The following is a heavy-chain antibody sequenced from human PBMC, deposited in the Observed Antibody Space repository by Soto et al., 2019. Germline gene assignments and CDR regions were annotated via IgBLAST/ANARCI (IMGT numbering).Heavy chain of an antibody. CDR2: IDPTDSYT. D-gene: IGHD2-15*01. CDR1: GYSFTTYW. CDR3: AGTSYCSGGACFNYYYGIDV. Sequence: GESLKISCQASGYSFTTYWISWVRQMPGKGLECMGRIDPTDSYTDYGPSFEGHVTMSVDRSINTAYLEWSSLKASDSAMYYCAGTSYCSGGACFNYYYGIDVWGQGTTVTVSS. J-gene: IGHJ6*02. V-gene: IGHV5-10-1*01.